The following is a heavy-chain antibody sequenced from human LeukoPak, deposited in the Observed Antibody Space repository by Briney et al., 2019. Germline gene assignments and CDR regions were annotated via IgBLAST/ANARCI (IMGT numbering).Heavy chain of an antibody. CDR3: ARDDSSGYWFDY. CDR1: GFTVSSNC. D-gene: IGHD3-22*01. J-gene: IGHJ4*02. Sequence: GGSLRLSCAASGFTVSSNCMSWVRQAPGKGLEWVSVIYSGGSTYYADSVKGRFTISRDNSKNTLYLQMNSLRAEDTAVYYCARDDSSGYWFDYWGQGTLVTVSS. CDR2: IYSGGST. V-gene: IGHV3-66*01.